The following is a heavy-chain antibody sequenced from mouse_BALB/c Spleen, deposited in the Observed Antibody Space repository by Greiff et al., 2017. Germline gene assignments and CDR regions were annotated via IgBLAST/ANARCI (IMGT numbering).Heavy chain of an antibody. D-gene: IGHD1-2*01. CDR3: ASQFITTATGAMDY. CDR1: GDSITSGY. Sequence: EVQLRQSGPSLVKPSQTLSLTCSVTGDSITSGYWNWIRKFPGNKLEYMGYISYSGSTYYNPSLKSRISITRDTSKNQYYLQLNSVTTEDTATYYCASQFITTATGAMDYWGQGTSVTVSS. V-gene: IGHV3-8*02. J-gene: IGHJ4*01. CDR2: ISYSGST.